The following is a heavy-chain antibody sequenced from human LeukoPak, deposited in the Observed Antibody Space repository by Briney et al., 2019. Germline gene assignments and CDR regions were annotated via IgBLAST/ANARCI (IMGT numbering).Heavy chain of an antibody. J-gene: IGHJ5*02. CDR3: ARHRSLITIFGVVIGGSFDP. Sequence: SETLSLTCSVSGGVISSSPHYWGWIRQPPGKGLEWIGSIYYTGSTYYNPSLKSRVTISVDTSKNQFSLNLSSVTAADTAVYYCARHRSLITIFGVVIGGSFDPWGQGTLVTVSS. CDR2: IYYTGST. D-gene: IGHD3-3*01. V-gene: IGHV4-39*01. CDR1: GGVISSSPHY.